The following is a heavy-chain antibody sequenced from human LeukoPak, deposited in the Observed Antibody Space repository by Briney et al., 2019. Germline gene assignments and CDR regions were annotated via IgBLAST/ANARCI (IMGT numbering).Heavy chain of an antibody. D-gene: IGHD3-10*01. CDR2: ISSSSTI. CDR3: ASSQVVRGPYRGNAFDI. J-gene: IGHJ3*02. CDR1: GFTFSSYW. V-gene: IGHV3-48*04. Sequence: GGSLRLSCAASGFTFSSYWMSWVRQAPGKGLEWVSYISSSSTIYYADSVKGRFTISRDNAKNSLYLQMNSLRAEDTAVYYCASSQVVRGPYRGNAFDIWGQGTMVTVSS.